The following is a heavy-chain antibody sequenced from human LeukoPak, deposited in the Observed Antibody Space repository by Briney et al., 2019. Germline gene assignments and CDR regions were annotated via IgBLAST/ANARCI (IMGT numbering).Heavy chain of an antibody. CDR1: GGSISSYY. CDR2: IYYSGST. J-gene: IGHJ6*03. Sequence: SETLSLTCTVSGGSISSYYWSWIRQPPGKGLEWIGYIYYSGSTNYNPSLKSRVTISVDTPKNQFSLKLSSVTAADTAVYYCARAHMITSYYYYYYMDVWGKGTTVTVSS. CDR3: ARAHMITSYYYYYYMDV. V-gene: IGHV4-59*01. D-gene: IGHD3-16*01.